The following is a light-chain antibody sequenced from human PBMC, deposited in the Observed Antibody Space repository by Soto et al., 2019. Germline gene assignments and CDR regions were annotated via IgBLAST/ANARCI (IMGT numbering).Light chain of an antibody. J-gene: IGKJ1*01. CDR3: QQRSHWLRKT. Sequence: EIVLTQSPATLSLSPGERATLSCRASQSISSYLAWYQQKPGQAPRLLIYDASNRATGIPARFSGSGSGTDFTLTISSLEPEDFAFYYCQQRSHWLRKTFGQGTKVEIK. CDR1: QSISSY. CDR2: DAS. V-gene: IGKV3-11*01.